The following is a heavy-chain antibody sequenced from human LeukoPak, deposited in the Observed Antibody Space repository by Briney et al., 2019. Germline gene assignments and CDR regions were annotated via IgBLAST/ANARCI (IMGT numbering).Heavy chain of an antibody. J-gene: IGHJ4*02. V-gene: IGHV4-59*01. CDR3: ARVRDGYNYYFDY. CDR1: GGSISSYY. CDR2: IYYSGST. Sequence: SETLSLTCTVSGGSISSYYWSWIRQPPGKGLEWIGYIYYSGSTNYNPSLRSRVTISVDTSKNQFSLKLSSVTAADTAVYYCARVRDGYNYYFDYWGQGTLVTVSS. D-gene: IGHD5-24*01.